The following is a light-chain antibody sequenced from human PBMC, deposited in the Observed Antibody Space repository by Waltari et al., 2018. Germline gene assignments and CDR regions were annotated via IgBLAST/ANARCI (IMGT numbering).Light chain of an antibody. CDR1: SGSVSTTYY. J-gene: IGLJ3*02. CDR2: DTN. Sequence: QTVVTQEPSLSVSPGGTVTLTCGLSSGSVSTTYYPSWYQQAPGQAPRTLIFDTNTRSSGVPDRFSGSILDNKAALTITGAQADYECDYYCVLSMGSGIWMFGGGTKLTVL. V-gene: IGLV8-61*01. CDR3: VLSMGSGIWM.